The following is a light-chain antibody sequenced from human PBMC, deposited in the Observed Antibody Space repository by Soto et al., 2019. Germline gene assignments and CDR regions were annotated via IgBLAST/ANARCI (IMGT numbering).Light chain of an antibody. J-gene: IGKJ4*01. CDR1: QSISSW. CDR2: DAS. V-gene: IGKV1-5*01. CDR3: QQYNSYVT. Sequence: DIQMTQSPSTLSASVGDRVTITCRASQSISSWLAWYQQKPGKAPKVLIYDASSLECGVPSRFSGSGSGTEFSLTISSLQPDDFATYYCQQYNSYVTFGGGTKVQI.